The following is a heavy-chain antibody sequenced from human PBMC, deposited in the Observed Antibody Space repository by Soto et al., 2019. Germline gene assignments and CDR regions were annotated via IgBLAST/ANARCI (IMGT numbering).Heavy chain of an antibody. CDR3: AKGYCSSTSCWNYYYYGMDV. J-gene: IGHJ6*02. Sequence: QVQLVESGGGLVKPGGSLRLSCAASGFTFSDYYMSWIRQAPGKGLEWVSYISSSSSYTNYADSVKGRFTISRDNSKNTLYLQMNSLRAEDTAVYYCAKGYCSSTSCWNYYYYGMDVWGQGTTVTVSS. V-gene: IGHV3-11*06. D-gene: IGHD2-2*01. CDR2: ISSSSSYT. CDR1: GFTFSDYY.